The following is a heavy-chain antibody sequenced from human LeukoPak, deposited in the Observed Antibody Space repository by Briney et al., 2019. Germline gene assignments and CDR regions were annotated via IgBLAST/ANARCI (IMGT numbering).Heavy chain of an antibody. CDR1: GFTFSSYA. Sequence: GGSLRLSCAASGFTFSSYAMSWVRQAPGKGLEWVSAISGSGGSTYYADSVKGRFTISRDNSKNTLYLQMNSLRAEDTAVYYCAKDGGYSYGYSRWYFDLWGRGTLVTVSS. CDR2: ISGSGGST. D-gene: IGHD5-18*01. CDR3: AKDGGYSYGYSRWYFDL. V-gene: IGHV3-23*01. J-gene: IGHJ2*01.